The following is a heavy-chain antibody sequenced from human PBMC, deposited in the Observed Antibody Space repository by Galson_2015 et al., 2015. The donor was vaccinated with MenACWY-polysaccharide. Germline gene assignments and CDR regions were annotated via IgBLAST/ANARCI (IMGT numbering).Heavy chain of an antibody. V-gene: IGHV3-74*01. Sequence: SLRLSCAASGFTFSSYWMHWVRQAPGMGLVWVSRINADGSATDYADSVRGRFTISRDNAKNTLYLEMNSLRAEDTAVYYCTKAGAKYCRGSTCSFNWFDPWGQGTLVTVSS. CDR1: GFTFSSYW. CDR3: TKAGAKYCRGSTCSFNWFDP. J-gene: IGHJ5*02. CDR2: INADGSAT. D-gene: IGHD2-8*02.